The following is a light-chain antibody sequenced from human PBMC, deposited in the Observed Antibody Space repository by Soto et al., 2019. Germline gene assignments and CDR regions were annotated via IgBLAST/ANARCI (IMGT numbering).Light chain of an antibody. Sequence: DIQMTQSPPAMPASIGARVTITCRASQDVGRWLAWYQQKPGKAPTLLIHGASSLQSGVPPRYSGSGYGTDFTLTISSLQPEDFATYYCQQANSFPITFGQGRRL. CDR2: GAS. V-gene: IGKV1-12*01. J-gene: IGKJ5*01. CDR3: QQANSFPIT. CDR1: QDVGRW.